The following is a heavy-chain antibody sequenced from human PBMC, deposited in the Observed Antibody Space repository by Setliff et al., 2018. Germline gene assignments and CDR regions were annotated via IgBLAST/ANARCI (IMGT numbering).Heavy chain of an antibody. Sequence: QPGGSLSLSCVASGYTFSSYAIHWVRQAPGKGLEWVALISWDGTKTSYADSVRGRFTISRDGSKSTLYLGMSSLRSEDTAVYYCAKVLDTTGYYYFDFWGQGTLVTVSS. CDR1: GYTFSSYA. CDR3: AKVLDTTGYYYFDF. CDR2: ISWDGTKT. J-gene: IGHJ4*02. D-gene: IGHD3-22*01. V-gene: IGHV3-30*18.